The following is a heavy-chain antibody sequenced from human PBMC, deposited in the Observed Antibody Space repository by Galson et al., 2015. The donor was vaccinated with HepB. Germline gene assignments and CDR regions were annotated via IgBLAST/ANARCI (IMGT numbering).Heavy chain of an antibody. Sequence: YLRLSCAASGFTFRSYAMSWVRQAPGKGLEWVSAISGSGGSTCYADSVKGRFTISRDNSKNTLYLQMNSLRAENTAVYYCAKDTTFSSPPPYDAVDIWGQGTMVTVSS. CDR1: GFTFRSYA. V-gene: IGHV3-23*01. CDR3: AKDTTFSSPPPYDAVDI. CDR2: ISGSGGST. D-gene: IGHD6-13*01. J-gene: IGHJ3*02.